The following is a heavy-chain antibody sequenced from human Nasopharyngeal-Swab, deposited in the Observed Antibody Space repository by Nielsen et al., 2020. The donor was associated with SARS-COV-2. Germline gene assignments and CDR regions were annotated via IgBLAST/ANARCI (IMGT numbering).Heavy chain of an antibody. CDR2: IYSSGNA. V-gene: IGHV4-61*02. CDR3: TRDVSGYDDILTGFYRDYYYYMDV. D-gene: IGHD3-9*01. J-gene: IGHJ6*02. Sequence: SETLSLTCTVSGGSISSGGYFWSWVRRPAGKGLEWIGRIYSSGNANYNPSLKSRVIMSLDTPINQFSLKLSSVIAADTAAYYCTRDVSGYDDILTGFYRDYYYYMDVWGQGTPVTVSS. CDR1: GGSISSGGYF.